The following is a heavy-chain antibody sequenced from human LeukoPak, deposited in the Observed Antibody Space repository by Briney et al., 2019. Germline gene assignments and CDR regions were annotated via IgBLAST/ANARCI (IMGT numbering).Heavy chain of an antibody. CDR1: GFTFSSYA. D-gene: IGHD3-10*01. J-gene: IGHJ4*02. Sequence: GGSLRLSCAASGFTFSSYAMSWVRQAPGKGLEWVSIISDSGGSTNYADSVKGRFTISRDNSKNMLYLQMNSLRAEDTAVYYCAKPYYYGSRSYMDYWGQGTLVTVSS. CDR3: AKPYYYGSRSYMDY. V-gene: IGHV3-23*01. CDR2: ISDSGGST.